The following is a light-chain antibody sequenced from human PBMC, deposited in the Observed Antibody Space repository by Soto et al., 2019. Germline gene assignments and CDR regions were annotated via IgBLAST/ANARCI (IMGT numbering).Light chain of an antibody. CDR3: QQYNSYVWT. V-gene: IGKV1-5*03. CDR2: KAS. J-gene: IGKJ1*01. CDR1: QTISSW. Sequence: DIQMTQSPSTLSGSVGDRVTITCRASQTISSWLAWYQQKPGKAPKLLIYKASTLKSGVPSRFSGSGSGTEFTLNISSLQPDDFATYYCQQYNSYVWTFGQGTKVDIK.